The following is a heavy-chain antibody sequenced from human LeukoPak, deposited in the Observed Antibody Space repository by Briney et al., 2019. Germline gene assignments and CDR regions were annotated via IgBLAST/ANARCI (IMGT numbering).Heavy chain of an antibody. CDR1: GGSISSGDYY. V-gene: IGHV4-30-4*01. J-gene: IGHJ2*01. CDR3: ARQRSPPYWYFDL. Sequence: SETLSLTCTVSGGSISSGDYYWSCVRQPPGKGLEWIGYIYYSGSTYYNPSLKSRVTISVDTSKNQFSLKLSSVTAADTAVYYCARQRSPPYWYFDLSGRGTLVTVSS. CDR2: IYYSGST.